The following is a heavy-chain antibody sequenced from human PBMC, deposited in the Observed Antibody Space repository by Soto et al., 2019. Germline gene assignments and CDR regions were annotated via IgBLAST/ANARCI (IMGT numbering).Heavy chain of an antibody. V-gene: IGHV3-23*01. CDR1: GFTFSSYA. J-gene: IGHJ6*04. Sequence: EVQLLESGGGLVQPGGSLRLSCAASGFTFSSYAMNWVRQAPGKGLEWVSAISGSGGSTYYADSVKGRFTISRDNSKNTLYLQMNSLRAEDTAVYYCAKEGGSRYCSSTSCPMDVWGKGTTVTVSS. D-gene: IGHD2-2*01. CDR3: AKEGGSRYCSSTSCPMDV. CDR2: ISGSGGST.